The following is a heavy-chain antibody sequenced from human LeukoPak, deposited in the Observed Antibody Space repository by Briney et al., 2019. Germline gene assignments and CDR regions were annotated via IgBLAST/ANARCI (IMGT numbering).Heavy chain of an antibody. CDR2: IHSDGSST. J-gene: IGHJ4*02. CDR1: GFTFSSTW. V-gene: IGHV3-74*01. D-gene: IGHD3-16*01. Sequence: GALRLSCAASGFTFSSTWMHWFRQAPGKGLVWVSRIHSDGSSTIYADSVKGRFTISRDNAKNTLYLQMNSLRAEDTAVYYCARPFAGAFDYWGQGTLVTVSS. CDR3: ARPFAGAFDY.